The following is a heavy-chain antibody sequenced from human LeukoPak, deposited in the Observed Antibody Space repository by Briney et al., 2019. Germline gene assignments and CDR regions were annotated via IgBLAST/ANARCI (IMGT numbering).Heavy chain of an antibody. CDR2: ISPGGGTT. Sequence: PGGSLRLSCAVSGFTFSNEAMGWVRQLRGGGLEWVSTISPGGGTTYYAESMKGRFTISRDNSKSTLYLEMNSLRVEDTAVYYCTKPTVIYDYSNYGYWGQGTLVTVSS. CDR3: TKPTVIYDYSNYGY. CDR1: GFTFSNEA. V-gene: IGHV3-23*01. J-gene: IGHJ4*02. D-gene: IGHD4-11*01.